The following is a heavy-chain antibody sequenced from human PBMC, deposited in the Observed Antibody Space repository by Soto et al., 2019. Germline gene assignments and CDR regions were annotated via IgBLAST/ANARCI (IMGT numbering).Heavy chain of an antibody. Sequence: GGSLRLSCAASGFTFSSYAMSWVRQAPGKGLEWVSAISGSGGSTYYADSVKGRFTISRDNSKNTLYLQMNSLRAEDTAVYYCAKVPLDYYDSSGPPRPFDPWGQGTLVTVSS. V-gene: IGHV3-23*01. CDR3: AKVPLDYYDSSGPPRPFDP. J-gene: IGHJ5*02. CDR1: GFTFSSYA. CDR2: ISGSGGST. D-gene: IGHD3-22*01.